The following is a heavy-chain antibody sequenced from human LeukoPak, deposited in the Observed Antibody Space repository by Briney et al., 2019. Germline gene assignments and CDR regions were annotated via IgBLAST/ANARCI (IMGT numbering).Heavy chain of an antibody. Sequence: IIPIFGTANYSQKFQGRVTITTDESTSTAYMELSSLRSEDTAVYYCARDRYSSSWYYLDYWGQGTLVTVSS. V-gene: IGHV1-69*05. J-gene: IGHJ4*02. CDR2: IIPIFGTA. D-gene: IGHD6-13*01. CDR3: ARDRYSSSWYYLDY.